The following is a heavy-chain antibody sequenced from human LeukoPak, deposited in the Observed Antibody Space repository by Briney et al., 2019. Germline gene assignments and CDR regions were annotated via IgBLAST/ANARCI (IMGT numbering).Heavy chain of an antibody. Sequence: GGTLRLSCAASGFTFSSYGMSWVRQAPGEGLEWVSAISGSGGSTYYADSVKGRFTISRDNAKNSLYLQMNSLRAEDTAVYYCAEVGITMIGGVWGKGTTVTISS. CDR2: ISGSGGST. CDR3: AEVGITMIGGV. J-gene: IGHJ6*04. CDR1: GFTFSSYG. V-gene: IGHV3-23*01. D-gene: IGHD3-10*02.